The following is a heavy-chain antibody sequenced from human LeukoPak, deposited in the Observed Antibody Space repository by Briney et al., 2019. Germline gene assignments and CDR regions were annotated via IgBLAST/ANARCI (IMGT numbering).Heavy chain of an antibody. CDR3: AKGRYYDSSGTYYFDY. V-gene: IGHV3-23*01. Sequence: SGGSLRLSCAASGFTFSSYAMSWVRQAPGKGLEWVSAISGSGGSTYYADSVKGRFTISRDNSKNTLYLQMNSLRAEDTALYYCAKGRYYDSSGTYYFDYWGQGTLVTVSS. J-gene: IGHJ4*02. CDR1: GFTFSSYA. D-gene: IGHD3-22*01. CDR2: ISGSGGST.